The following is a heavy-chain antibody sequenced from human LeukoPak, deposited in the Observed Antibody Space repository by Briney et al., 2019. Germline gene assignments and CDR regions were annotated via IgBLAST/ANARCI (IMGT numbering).Heavy chain of an antibody. J-gene: IGHJ4*02. D-gene: IGHD3-22*01. Sequence: ASVKVSCKASGYTFTYYYIHWVRQAPGQGLEWMGWINPNTGGTNYAPKFEDRVTMTRDTSIGTAYMELSRLTSDDTAVYYCARDYYLAVPALRWGQGTLVAVSS. CDR2: INPNTGGT. CDR1: GYTFTYYY. CDR3: ARDYYLAVPALR. V-gene: IGHV1-2*02.